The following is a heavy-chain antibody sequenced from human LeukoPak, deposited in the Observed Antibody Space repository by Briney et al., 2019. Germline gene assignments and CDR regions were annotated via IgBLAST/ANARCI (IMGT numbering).Heavy chain of an antibody. Sequence: GGSLRLSCAVSGFTFSSYAMSWVRQAPGKGLEWVSTIDGSAGNTYYAESVKGRFTISRGNSKNTLYLQMNSLRAEDTAVYYCAKVLYDSSGYDCYYYGMDVWGQGTTVTVSS. CDR3: AKVLYDSSGYDCYYYGMDV. CDR1: GFTFSSYA. J-gene: IGHJ6*02. CDR2: IDGSAGNT. V-gene: IGHV3-23*01. D-gene: IGHD3-22*01.